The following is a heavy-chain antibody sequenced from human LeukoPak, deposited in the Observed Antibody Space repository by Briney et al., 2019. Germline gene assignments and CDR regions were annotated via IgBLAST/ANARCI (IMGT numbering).Heavy chain of an antibody. CDR3: ARDPRAPGLRFLEWLSPNWFDP. D-gene: IGHD3-3*01. Sequence: ASVKVSCKASGYTFTGYYMHWVRQAPGQGLEWMGRINPNSGGTNYAQKFQGRVTVTRDTSISTAYMELSRLRSDDTAVYYCARDPRAPGLRFLEWLSPNWFDPWSQGTLVTVSS. CDR1: GYTFTGYY. V-gene: IGHV1-2*06. CDR2: INPNSGGT. J-gene: IGHJ5*02.